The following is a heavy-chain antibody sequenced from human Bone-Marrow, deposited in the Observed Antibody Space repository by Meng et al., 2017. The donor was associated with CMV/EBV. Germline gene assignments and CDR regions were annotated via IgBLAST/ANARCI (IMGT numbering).Heavy chain of an antibody. D-gene: IGHD4-11*01. J-gene: IGHJ4*02. CDR3: ARQKLQYLDY. CDR1: GGSISSSSYY. V-gene: IGHV4-39*01. Sequence: SETLSLTCTVSGGSISSSSYYWGWIRQPPGKGLEWIGSIYYSGSTYYNPSLKSRVTISVDTSKNQFSLKLSSVTAADTAVYYCARQKLQYLDYWGQGTLVTVSS. CDR2: IYYSGST.